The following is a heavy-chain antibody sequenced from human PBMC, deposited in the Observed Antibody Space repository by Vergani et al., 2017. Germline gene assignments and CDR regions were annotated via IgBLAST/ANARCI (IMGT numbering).Heavy chain of an antibody. CDR3: ARLYYYDSTGSLVFDY. V-gene: IGHV4-34*01. CDR1: GGSFSGYY. CDR2: ISYTGST. Sequence: QVQLQQWGAGLLKPSETLSLTCAVYGGSFSGYYWSWIRQPPGKGLEWIGYISYTGSTYYNPSLKSRLTISMDTSKNQFSLKVSSVTAADTAVYYCARLYYYDSTGSLVFDYWGPGTLVTVSS. J-gene: IGHJ4*02. D-gene: IGHD3-22*01.